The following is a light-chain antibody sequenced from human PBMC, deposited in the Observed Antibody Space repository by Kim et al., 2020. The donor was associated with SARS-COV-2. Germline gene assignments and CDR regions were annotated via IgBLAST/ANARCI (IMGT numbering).Light chain of an antibody. Sequence: AIQLAPSPSSLSASVGDRVTITCRASQGIGTSLAWYRQRPGKAPQLLMEGTSTLERGVPSGFTGSGSGTDFILTISSLQPEDFATYYCQQFKSFPPTFGQGTKVDIK. CDR3: QQFKSFPPT. CDR2: GTS. J-gene: IGKJ1*01. CDR1: QGIGTS. V-gene: IGKV1-13*02.